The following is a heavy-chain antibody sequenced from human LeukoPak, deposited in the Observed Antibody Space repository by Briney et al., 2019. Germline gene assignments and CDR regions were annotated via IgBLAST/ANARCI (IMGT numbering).Heavy chain of an antibody. J-gene: IGHJ6*02. CDR1: GFTFGDYA. V-gene: IGHV3-49*04. D-gene: IGHD3-22*01. CDR3: TRGHQDYYDSSGYYRYYYYGMDV. Sequence: GGSLRLSCTASGFTFGDYAMSWVRQAPGKGLEWVGFIRSKAYGGTTEYAASVKGRFTISRDDSKSIAYPQMNSLKTEDTAVYYCTRGHQDYYDSSGYYRYYYYGMDVWGQGTTVTVSS. CDR2: IRSKAYGGTT.